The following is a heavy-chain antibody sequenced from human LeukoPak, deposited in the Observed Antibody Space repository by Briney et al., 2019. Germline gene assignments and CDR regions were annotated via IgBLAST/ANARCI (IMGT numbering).Heavy chain of an antibody. V-gene: IGHV3-23*01. D-gene: IGHD5-24*01. CDR1: GFTFSSYA. CDR2: ISGSGGST. CDR3: AKGRDAPYYFDY. Sequence: GGSLRLSCIPSGFTFSSYAMSWARQAPGKGLEWVSAISGSGGSTYYADSVKGRFTISRDNSKNTLYLQMNSLRAEDTAVYFCAKGRDAPYYFDYWGQGTLVTVSS. J-gene: IGHJ4*02.